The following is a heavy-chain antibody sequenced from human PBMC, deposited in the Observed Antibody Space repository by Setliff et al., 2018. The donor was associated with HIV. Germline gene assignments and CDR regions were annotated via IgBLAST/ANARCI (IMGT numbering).Heavy chain of an antibody. D-gene: IGHD5-18*01. J-gene: IGHJ4*02. Sequence: ASVKVSCKASGYTFTSYGISWVRQAPGQGLEWMGWISAYNGNTNYAQKLQGGVTMTTDTSTSTAYMELSSLRSDDTAVYYCARGQVVGYTYSGIELWGQGTLVTVSS. CDR3: ARGQVVGYTYSGIEL. CDR1: GYTFTSYG. CDR2: ISAYNGNT. V-gene: IGHV1-18*01.